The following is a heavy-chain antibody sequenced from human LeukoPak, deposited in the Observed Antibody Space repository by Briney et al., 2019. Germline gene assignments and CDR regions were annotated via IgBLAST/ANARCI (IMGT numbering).Heavy chain of an antibody. D-gene: IGHD3-9*01. CDR1: GFTFSSYG. Sequence: QSGGSLRLSCAASGFTFSSYGMHWVRQAPGKGLEWVAFIRYDGSNKYYADSVKGRFTISRDNSKNTLYLQMNSLRAEDTAVYYCAKDDWDYDILTGYSSTIDYWGQGTLVTVSS. J-gene: IGHJ4*02. CDR3: AKDDWDYDILTGYSSTIDY. V-gene: IGHV3-30*02. CDR2: IRYDGSNK.